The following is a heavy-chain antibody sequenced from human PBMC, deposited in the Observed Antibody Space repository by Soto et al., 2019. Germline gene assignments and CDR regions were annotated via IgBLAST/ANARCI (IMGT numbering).Heavy chain of an antibody. V-gene: IGHV1-18*01. D-gene: IGHD4-17*01. CDR2: ISASNGNK. CDR1: GYTFTSYG. CDR3: ARDLSYGDFDY. Sequence: QVQLVQSGAEVKKPGASVKVSCKASGYTFTSYGISWVRQAPGQGLEWMGWISASNGNKKYAEKLQGRVTMPTGTATSTAYRERRSLRSDDTAVYYCARDLSYGDFDYWGQGTLVTVSS. J-gene: IGHJ4*02.